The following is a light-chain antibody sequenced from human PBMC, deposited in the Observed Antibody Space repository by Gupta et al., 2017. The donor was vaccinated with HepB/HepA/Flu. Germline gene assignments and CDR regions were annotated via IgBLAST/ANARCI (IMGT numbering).Light chain of an antibody. CDR2: GAS. CDR1: QSVSSN. V-gene: IGKV3-15*01. Sequence: EIVMTQSPATLSVSTGARATLSCRASQSVSSNVAWYQQKPGQAPRLLIYGASTRATGIPARFSGSGSGTEFSLTISSLQSEDFAVYYCQHYNNWPLTFGGGTKVEIK. CDR3: QHYNNWPLT. J-gene: IGKJ4*01.